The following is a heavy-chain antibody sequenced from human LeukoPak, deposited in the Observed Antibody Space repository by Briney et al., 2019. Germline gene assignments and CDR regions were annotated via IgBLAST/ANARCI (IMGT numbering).Heavy chain of an antibody. D-gene: IGHD5-18*01. CDR2: IYYSGST. CDR3: ARGTTSGGYSYGYDY. V-gene: IGHV4-59*01. CDR1: GGSISSYY. J-gene: IGHJ4*02. Sequence: PSETLSLTCTVSGGSISSYYWSWIRQPPGKGLEWIGYIYYSGSTNYNPSLKSRVTTSVDTSKNQFSLKLSSVTAADTAVYYCARGTTSGGYSYGYDYWGQGTLVTVSS.